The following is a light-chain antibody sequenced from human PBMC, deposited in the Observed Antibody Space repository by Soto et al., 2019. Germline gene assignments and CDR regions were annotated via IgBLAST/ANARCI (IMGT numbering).Light chain of an antibody. CDR2: GSS. Sequence: ENVLTQSPGTLSLYPGERATLSCRASQIVNSDYIAWYQQKPGQAPRLLIYGSSRRAPGIPDRISGSGSGTDFTLTISRLRSVNLAVYSSQQYGGPPLYTFGQGTKLEIK. CDR1: QIVNSDY. V-gene: IGKV3-20*01. CDR3: QQYGGPPLYT. J-gene: IGKJ2*01.